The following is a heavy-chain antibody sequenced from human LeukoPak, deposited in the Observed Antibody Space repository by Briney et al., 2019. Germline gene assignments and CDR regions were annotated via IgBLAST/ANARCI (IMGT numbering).Heavy chain of an antibody. Sequence: GGSLRLSCAASGFTFSSYSMIWVRQAPGKGLEWVSSISSSTSYIYFADSVKGRFTISRDNAKNSLYLQMNSLRAEDTAVYYCARGRVVVASGEFDPWGQGTLVTVSS. D-gene: IGHD3-22*01. CDR1: GFTFSSYS. J-gene: IGHJ5*02. V-gene: IGHV3-21*01. CDR2: ISSSTSYI. CDR3: ARGRVVVASGEFDP.